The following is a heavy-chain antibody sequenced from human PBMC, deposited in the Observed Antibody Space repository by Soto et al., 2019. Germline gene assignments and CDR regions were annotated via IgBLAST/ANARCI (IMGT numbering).Heavy chain of an antibody. CDR2: INAANGDT. CDR1: GYTFTSYG. Sequence: GASVKVSCKASGYTFTSYGIHWVRQAPGQRLEWMGWINAANGDTKYSPKFQGRVTITRDTSASTAYMELSRLRSEDTAVYYCVRRRVPATGIDWFDPWGQGTLVTVSS. V-gene: IGHV1-3*01. D-gene: IGHD6-13*01. J-gene: IGHJ5*02. CDR3: VRRRVPATGIDWFDP.